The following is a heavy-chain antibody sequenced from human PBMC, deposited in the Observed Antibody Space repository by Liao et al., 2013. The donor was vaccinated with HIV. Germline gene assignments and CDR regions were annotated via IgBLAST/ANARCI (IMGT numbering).Heavy chain of an antibody. Sequence: QVQLQESGPGLVKPSQTLSLTCYVSGASISSEHYYWSWIRKPAGRGLEWIGRINSSGRTNYNPSLRSRVTISVDTSKNQFSLRLSSVTAADTAVYYCARAWGSVLMVYAKGGDAFDIWGQGTMVTVSS. V-gene: IGHV4-61*02. CDR1: GASISSEHYY. CDR3: ARAWGSVLMVYAKGGDAFDI. CDR2: INSSGRT. J-gene: IGHJ3*02. D-gene: IGHD2-8*01.